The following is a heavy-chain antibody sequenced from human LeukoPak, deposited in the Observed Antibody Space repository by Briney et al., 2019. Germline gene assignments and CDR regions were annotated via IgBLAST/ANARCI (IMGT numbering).Heavy chain of an antibody. CDR1: GGSISDSH. V-gene: IGHV4-4*09. CDR2: IHTSGGS. D-gene: IGHD3-22*01. Sequence: SETLSLTCTVSGGSISDSHWSWIRQPPGKGLEWIGNIHTSGGSNYSPSLKSRVTMSVDTSKNQFSLNLSSVTAADTAVYYCARDTSGYYSFDYWGQGALVIVSS. J-gene: IGHJ4*02. CDR3: ARDTSGYYSFDY.